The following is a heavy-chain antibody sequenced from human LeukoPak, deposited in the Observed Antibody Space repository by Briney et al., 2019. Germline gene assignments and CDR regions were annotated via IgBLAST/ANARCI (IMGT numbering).Heavy chain of an antibody. D-gene: IGHD5-24*01. CDR2: IYTSGDT. CDR3: ARGPHTNYFEY. J-gene: IGHJ4*02. Sequence: PSETLSLTCTVSGGSISTYYWSWIRQPAGKGLEWIGRIYTSGDTNYNPSLKSRVTISLDKSNNQFSLKLSSVTAADTAVYYCARGPHTNYFEYWGQGILVSASS. V-gene: IGHV4-4*07. CDR1: GGSISTYY.